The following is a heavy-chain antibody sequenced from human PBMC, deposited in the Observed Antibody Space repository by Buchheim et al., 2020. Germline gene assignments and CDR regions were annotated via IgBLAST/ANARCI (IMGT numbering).Heavy chain of an antibody. D-gene: IGHD6-6*01. J-gene: IGHJ6*03. CDR2: INSDGSTT. CDR3: AGRSSSGHMDV. Sequence: EVQLVESGGGLVQPGGSLRLSCAGSGFNFRNYWMHWVRQAPGKGLVWVSRINSDGSTTKYADAVKGRFTISRDNAKNTVYLQMSSLRAEDTGVYFCAGRSSSGHMDVWGKGTT. V-gene: IGHV3-74*03. CDR1: GFNFRNYW.